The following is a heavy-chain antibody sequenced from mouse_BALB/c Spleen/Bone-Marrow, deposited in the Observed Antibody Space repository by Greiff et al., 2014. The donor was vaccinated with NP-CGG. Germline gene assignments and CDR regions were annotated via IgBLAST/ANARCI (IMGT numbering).Heavy chain of an antibody. D-gene: IGHD1-1*02. V-gene: IGHV1S29*02. CDR1: GYTFTDYN. Sequence: VQLKDSGPELVKPGASVKISCKASGYTFTDYNMHWVKQSHGKSLEWIGYIYPYNGGTGHNQKFKSKATLTVDNSSSTAYMELHSLTSEDSAVYYCARSKGGNYYAMDYWGQGTSVTVSS. CDR3: ARSKGGNYYAMDY. J-gene: IGHJ4*01. CDR2: IYPYNGGT.